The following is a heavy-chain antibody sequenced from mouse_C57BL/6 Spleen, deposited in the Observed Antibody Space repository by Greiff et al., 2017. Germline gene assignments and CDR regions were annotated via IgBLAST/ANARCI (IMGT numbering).Heavy chain of an antibody. Sequence: VKLQESGAELVRPGASVTLSCKASGYTFTDYEMHWVKQTPVHGLEWIGAIDPETGGTAYNQKFKGKAILTADKSSSTAYMELRSLTSEDSAVYYCTYYGNYGYFDVWGTGTTVTVSS. J-gene: IGHJ1*03. V-gene: IGHV1-15*01. CDR1: GYTFTDYE. CDR2: IDPETGGT. CDR3: TYYGNYGYFDV. D-gene: IGHD2-1*01.